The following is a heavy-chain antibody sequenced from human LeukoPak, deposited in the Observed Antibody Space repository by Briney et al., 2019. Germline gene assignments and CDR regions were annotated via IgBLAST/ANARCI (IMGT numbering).Heavy chain of an antibody. D-gene: IGHD2-15*01. V-gene: IGHV3-33*01. CDR2: IWYDGSNK. J-gene: IGHJ5*02. CDR1: GFTFSSYG. CDR3: AREWSRNWFDP. Sequence: GRSLRLSCVASGFTFSSYGMHWVRQAPGKGLEWVAVIWYDGSNKCYADSVKGRFTISRDNSKNTLYLQMNSLRAEDTAVYYCAREWSRNWFDPWGQGTLVTVSS.